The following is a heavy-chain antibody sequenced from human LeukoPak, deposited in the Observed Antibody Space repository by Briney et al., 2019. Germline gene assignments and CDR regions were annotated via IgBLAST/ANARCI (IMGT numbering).Heavy chain of an antibody. CDR3: ASADYDMAFDI. Sequence: SETLSLTCTVSGGSISSGGYYWSWIRQHPGKGLEWIGYIYYSGSTDYNPSLKSRFTLSVDTSKNQFSLKLSSVTAADTAVYYCASADYDMAFDIWGQGTMVTVSS. J-gene: IGHJ3*02. CDR1: GGSISSGGYY. D-gene: IGHD3-9*01. V-gene: IGHV4-31*03. CDR2: IYYSGST.